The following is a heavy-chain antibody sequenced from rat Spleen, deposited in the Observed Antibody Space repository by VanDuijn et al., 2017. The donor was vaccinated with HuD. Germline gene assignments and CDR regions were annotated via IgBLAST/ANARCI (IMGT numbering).Heavy chain of an antibody. J-gene: IGHJ2*01. CDR2: ITNTGGSI. CDR3: ATAGSSVYDY. V-gene: IGHV5-7*01. Sequence: EVQLVESGGGLVQPGRSLKLSCAASGFTFSDYNMAWVRQAPKKGLEWVASITNTGGSIYYRDSVKGRFTISRDNAKSTLYLQMDSLRSEDTATYYCATAGSSVYDYWGQGVMVTVSS. CDR1: GFTFSDYN. D-gene: IGHD5-1*01.